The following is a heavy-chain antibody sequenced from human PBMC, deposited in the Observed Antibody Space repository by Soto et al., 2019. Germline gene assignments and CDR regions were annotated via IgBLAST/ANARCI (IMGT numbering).Heavy chain of an antibody. CDR1: SDSISSSTYY. V-gene: IGHV4-39*01. CDR3: ASPRYSSSSYYYYYGMDV. CDR2: IFYTGST. D-gene: IGHD6-6*01. Sequence: SETLSLTCTVSSDSISSSTYYWGWIRQPPGKGLEWIGTIFYTGSTYYNPSLKSRVTISVDTSKNQFSLRLSSVTAADTAVYYCASPRYSSSSYYYYYGMDVWGQGTTVTVSS. J-gene: IGHJ6*02.